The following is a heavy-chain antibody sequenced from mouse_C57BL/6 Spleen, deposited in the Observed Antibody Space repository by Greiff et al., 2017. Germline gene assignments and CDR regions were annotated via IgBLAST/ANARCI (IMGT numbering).Heavy chain of an antibody. CDR3: TRRELITTVVDFDY. D-gene: IGHD1-1*01. V-gene: IGHV1-15*01. Sequence: VQLQQSGAELVRPGASVTLSCKASGYTFTDYEMHWVKQTPVHGLEWIGAIDPETGGTAYNQKFKGKAILTADKSSSTAYMELRSLTSEDSAVYYCTRRELITTVVDFDYWGQGTTLTVSS. J-gene: IGHJ2*01. CDR1: GYTFTDYE. CDR2: IDPETGGT.